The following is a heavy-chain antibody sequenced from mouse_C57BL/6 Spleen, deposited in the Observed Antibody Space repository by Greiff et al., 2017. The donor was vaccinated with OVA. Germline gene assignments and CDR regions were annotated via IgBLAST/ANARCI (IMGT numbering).Heavy chain of an antibody. D-gene: IGHD2-4*01. CDR1: GFTFSDYG. J-gene: IGHJ1*03. V-gene: IGHV5-17*01. CDR3: ARNDDYDVENVVWYFDV. CDR2: ISSGSSTI. Sequence: EVHLVESGGGLVQPGGSLKLSCAASGFTFSDYGMHWVRQAPEKGLEWVAYISSGSSTIYYADTEKGRFTISRDNAEYTLFLQMTSLRSEDTAMYYCARNDDYDVENVVWYFDVWGTGTTVTVSS.